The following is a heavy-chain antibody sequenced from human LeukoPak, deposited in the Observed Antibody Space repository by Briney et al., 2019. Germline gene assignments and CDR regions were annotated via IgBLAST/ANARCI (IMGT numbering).Heavy chain of an antibody. Sequence: SETLSLTCTVSGYSISSGYYWGWIRQPPGKGLEWIGSIYYSGSTYYNPSLKSRVTISVDTSKNQFSLKLRSVTAADTAVYYCARISSSNWYNERGAFDVWGQGTMVTVSS. D-gene: IGHD6-13*01. CDR2: IYYSGST. CDR3: ARISSSNWYNERGAFDV. CDR1: GYSISSGYY. J-gene: IGHJ3*01. V-gene: IGHV4-38-2*02.